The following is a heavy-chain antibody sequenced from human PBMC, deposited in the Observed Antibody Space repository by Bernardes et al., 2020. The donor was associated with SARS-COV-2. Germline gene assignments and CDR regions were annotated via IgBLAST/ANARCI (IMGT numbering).Heavy chain of an antibody. V-gene: IGHV4-39*01. Sequence: SETLSLTCTVSGGSISSSSYYWGWIRQPPGKGLEWIGSIYYSGSTYYNPSLKSRVTISVDTSKNQFSLKLSSVTAADTAVYYCARPSYYDFWSGYYVWPETNWFDPWGQGTLVTVSS. CDR3: ARPSYYDFWSGYYVWPETNWFDP. CDR2: IYYSGST. D-gene: IGHD3-3*01. CDR1: GGSISSSSYY. J-gene: IGHJ5*02.